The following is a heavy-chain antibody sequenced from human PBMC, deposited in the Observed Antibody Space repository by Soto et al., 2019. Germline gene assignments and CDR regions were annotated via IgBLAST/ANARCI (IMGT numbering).Heavy chain of an antibody. Sequence: SETLSLTCTVSGGSVNSGSYYWSWIRQPPGKGLEWIGNIYDSGSTNYNPSLASRVTIAVDTSKSQFSLKLSSVTAADTAVYYCARDRAGYSSSWFDPWGQGTLVTSPQ. CDR3: ARDRAGYSSSWFDP. V-gene: IGHV4-61*01. D-gene: IGHD6-13*01. CDR2: IYDSGST. J-gene: IGHJ5*02. CDR1: GGSVNSGSYY.